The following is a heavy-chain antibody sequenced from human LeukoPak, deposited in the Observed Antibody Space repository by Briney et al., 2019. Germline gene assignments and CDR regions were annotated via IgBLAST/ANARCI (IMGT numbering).Heavy chain of an antibody. CDR1: GGSISSYY. J-gene: IGHJ4*02. CDR3: ARVGPLVEVD. CDR2: IYYSGST. V-gene: IGHV4-59*01. D-gene: IGHD2-15*01. Sequence: SETLSLTCAVSGGSISSYYWSWIRQPPGKGLEWIGYIYYSGSTNYNPSLKSRVTISVDTSKNQFSLKLSSVTAADTAVYYCARVGPLVEVDWGQGTLVTVSS.